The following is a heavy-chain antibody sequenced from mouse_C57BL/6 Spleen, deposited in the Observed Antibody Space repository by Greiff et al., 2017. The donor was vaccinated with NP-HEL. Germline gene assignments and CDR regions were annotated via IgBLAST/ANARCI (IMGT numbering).Heavy chain of an antibody. CDR1: GYTFTSYW. Sequence: QVQLKQPGAELAKPGASVKLSCKASGYTFTSYWMQWVKQRPGQGLEWIGEIDPSDSYTNYNQKFKGKATLTVDTSSSTAYMQLSSLTSEDSAVYYCAYYSNYLYWGQGTTLTVSS. V-gene: IGHV1-50*01. D-gene: IGHD2-5*01. CDR3: AYYSNYLY. J-gene: IGHJ2*01. CDR2: IDPSDSYT.